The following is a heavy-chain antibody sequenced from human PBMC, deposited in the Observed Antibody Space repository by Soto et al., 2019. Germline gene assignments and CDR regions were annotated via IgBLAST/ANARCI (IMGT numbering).Heavy chain of an antibody. CDR2: IKTSGDTK. J-gene: IGHJ4*02. Sequence: PGGSLRLSCAASGFAFGFYEMTWVRQAPGKGLEWVSYIKTSGDTKYYADSVKGRFTISRDNARNSLYLQMNSLRAEDTAVYYCARDNPGGYLDYWGQGTLVTVSS. D-gene: IGHD2-15*01. V-gene: IGHV3-48*03. CDR1: GFAFGFYE. CDR3: ARDNPGGYLDY.